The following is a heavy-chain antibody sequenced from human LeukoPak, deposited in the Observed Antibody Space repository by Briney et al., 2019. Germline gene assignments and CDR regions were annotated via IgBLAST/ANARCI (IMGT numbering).Heavy chain of an antibody. V-gene: IGHV4-34*01. D-gene: IGHD4-23*01. CDR2: INHSGST. Sequence: SETLSLTCAVYGGSFSGYYWSWIRQPPGKGLEWIGEINHSGSTNYNPSLKSRVTISVDTSKNQFSLKLSSVTAADTAVYYCARAPGNDYWGQGTLVTVSS. CDR1: GGSFSGYY. CDR3: ARAPGNDY. J-gene: IGHJ4*02.